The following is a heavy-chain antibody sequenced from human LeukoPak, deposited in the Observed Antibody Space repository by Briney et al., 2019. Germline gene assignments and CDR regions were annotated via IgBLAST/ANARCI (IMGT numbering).Heavy chain of an antibody. CDR2: IYYSGST. D-gene: IGHD6-13*01. J-gene: IGHJ4*02. CDR3: ARQGRQQLVLDY. Sequence: SETLSLTCTVSGGSISSSSYSWGWIRQPPGKGLEWIGSIYYSGSTYYNPSLKSRVTISVDTSKNQFSLKLSSVTAADTAVYYCARQGRQQLVLDYWGQGTLVTVSS. CDR1: GGSISSSSYS. V-gene: IGHV4-39*01.